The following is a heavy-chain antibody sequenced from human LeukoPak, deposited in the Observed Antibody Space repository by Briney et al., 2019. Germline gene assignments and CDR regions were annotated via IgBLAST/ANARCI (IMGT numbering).Heavy chain of an antibody. Sequence: SETLSLTCTVSGGSIGSYYWSWIRQPPGKGLEWIGYIYYSGSTNYNPSLKSQVTISVDTSKNQFSLKLSSVTAADTAVYYCARSSSSWQIYFDYWGQGTLVTVSS. CDR3: ARSSSSWQIYFDY. CDR2: IYYSGST. D-gene: IGHD6-13*01. V-gene: IGHV4-59*01. CDR1: GGSIGSYY. J-gene: IGHJ4*02.